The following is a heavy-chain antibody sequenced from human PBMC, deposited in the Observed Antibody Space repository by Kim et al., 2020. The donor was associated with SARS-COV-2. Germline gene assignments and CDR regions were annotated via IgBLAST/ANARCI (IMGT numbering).Heavy chain of an antibody. CDR2: IKPDGSAR. J-gene: IGHJ4*02. V-gene: IGHV3-7*01. Sequence: GGSLRLSCAASGFSFSSYWVNWVRQTPGKGLELVANIKPDGSARYHVDSVKGRFTISRDNAKKTAHLQMNSLRAEDTAVYYCATLSAGTGSDYWGQGTLATVSS. CDR3: ATLSAGTGSDY. CDR1: GFSFSSYW. D-gene: IGHD6-13*01.